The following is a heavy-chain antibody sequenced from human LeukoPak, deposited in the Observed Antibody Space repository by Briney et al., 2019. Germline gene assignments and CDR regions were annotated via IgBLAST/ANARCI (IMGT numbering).Heavy chain of an antibody. D-gene: IGHD3-22*01. J-gene: IGHJ4*02. CDR3: ARGYDNYGYHDY. CDR2: ISSAGTNT. V-gene: IGHV3-64*01. Sequence: PGGSLRLSCEASGFSFSNYAMHWVRQAPGKGLEYVLAISSAGTNTHYGSSVKGRFTISRDNSKNTLYLKMGSLRAEDMAVYYCARGYDNYGYHDYWGQGSLVAVSS. CDR1: GFSFSNYA.